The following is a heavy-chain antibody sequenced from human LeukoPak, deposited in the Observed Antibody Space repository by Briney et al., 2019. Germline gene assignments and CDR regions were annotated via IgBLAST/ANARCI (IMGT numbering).Heavy chain of an antibody. Sequence: PGGSLRLSCAASGFTFSSYWMHWVRQAPGKGLVWVSRINSDGSSTSYADSVKGRFTISRDNSKNTLYLELNSLRVEDTATFYCAKGQELDDGVFDSWGQGTMVTVSS. CDR2: INSDGSST. CDR1: GFTFSSYW. J-gene: IGHJ4*02. CDR3: AKGQELDDGVFDS. V-gene: IGHV3-74*01. D-gene: IGHD1-1*01.